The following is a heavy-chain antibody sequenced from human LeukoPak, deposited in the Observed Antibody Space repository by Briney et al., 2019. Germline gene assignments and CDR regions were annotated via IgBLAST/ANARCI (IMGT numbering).Heavy chain of an antibody. Sequence: PGRSLRLSCAASGFTFSSYAMHWVRQAPGKGLERVAVISYDGSNKYYADSVKGRFTISRDNSKNTLYLQMNSLRAEDTAVYYCAREKSYCSSTSCYEGHYYYYGMDVWGQGTTVTVSS. V-gene: IGHV3-30-3*01. CDR2: ISYDGSNK. CDR1: GFTFSSYA. J-gene: IGHJ6*02. D-gene: IGHD2-2*01. CDR3: AREKSYCSSTSCYEGHYYYYGMDV.